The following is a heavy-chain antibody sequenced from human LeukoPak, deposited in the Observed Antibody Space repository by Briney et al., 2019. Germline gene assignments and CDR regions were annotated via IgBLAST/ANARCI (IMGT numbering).Heavy chain of an antibody. CDR3: ASQYYYDSSGYYSDY. Sequence: PSETLSLTCAVYGGSFSGYYWSWIRQPPGKGLEWIGEINHSGSTNYNPSLKSRVTISVDTSKNQFSLKLSSVTAADTAVYYCASQYYYDSSGYYSDYWGQGTLVTVSS. CDR1: GGSFSGYY. J-gene: IGHJ4*02. D-gene: IGHD3-22*01. V-gene: IGHV4-34*01. CDR2: INHSGST.